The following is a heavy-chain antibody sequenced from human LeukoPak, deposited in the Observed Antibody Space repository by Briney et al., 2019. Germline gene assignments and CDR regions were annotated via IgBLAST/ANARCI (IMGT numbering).Heavy chain of an antibody. CDR3: TLEVETAMAYTYYYYYYGMDV. CDR2: IRSRAYGGTT. J-gene: IGHJ6*02. Sequence: GGSLRLSCTASGFTFGDYAMSWVRQAPGKGLEWVGFIRSRAYGGTTEYAASVKGRFTISRDDSKSIAYLQMNSLKTEDTAVYYCTLEVETAMAYTYYYYYYGMDVWGQGTTVTVSS. D-gene: IGHD5-18*01. CDR1: GFTFGDYA. V-gene: IGHV3-49*04.